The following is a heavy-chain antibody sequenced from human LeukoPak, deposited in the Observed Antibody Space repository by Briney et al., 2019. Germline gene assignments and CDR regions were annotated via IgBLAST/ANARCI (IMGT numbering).Heavy chain of an antibody. CDR3: SFNLGSGSYAFDI. CDR1: VGSISTTTYY. V-gene: IGHV4-39*07. D-gene: IGHD3-10*01. J-gene: IGHJ3*02. Sequence: SETLSLTCTVSVGSISTTTYYWGWIRQPPGKGLEWIGTIYYGGSTYYSPSLKSRVTISLDTSKHQFSLKLSSVTAADTAVYYCSFNLGSGSYAFDIWGQGTMVTVSS. CDR2: IYYGGST.